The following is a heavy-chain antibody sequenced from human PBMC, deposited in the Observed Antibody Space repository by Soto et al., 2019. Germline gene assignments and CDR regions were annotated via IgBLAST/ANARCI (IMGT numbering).Heavy chain of an antibody. J-gene: IGHJ2*01. Sequence: QVQLQESGPGLVRPSETLSLTCTASYGSITSYYWSWIRQPPGKGLEWTGYLYYSGSTDYNPSLKSRVTISVEPSKSPFSLKLNSVTAAHTAVYYCARDPSPRITYRYFDLWGRGTLVTVSS. CDR1: YGSITSYY. V-gene: IGHV4-59*01. CDR2: LYYSGST. CDR3: ARDPSPRITYRYFDL.